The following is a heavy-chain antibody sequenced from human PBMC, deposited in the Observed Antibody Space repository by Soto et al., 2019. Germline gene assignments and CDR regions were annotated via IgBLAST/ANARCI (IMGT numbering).Heavy chain of an antibody. Sequence: QVQLQVSGPGLVKPSETLSLTYTVSGDSVSAYSWSWVRQPPGKGLEWIGNIHYNGNTKYNPSLKSRVTMSLDTSKHQFSLRLLSVTAADTAKYFCAREGNLGRWVQPLDFWGQGTLVTVSS. CDR2: IHYNGNT. CDR1: GDSVSAYS. J-gene: IGHJ4*02. V-gene: IGHV4-59*02. CDR3: AREGNLGRWVQPLDF. D-gene: IGHD1-1*01.